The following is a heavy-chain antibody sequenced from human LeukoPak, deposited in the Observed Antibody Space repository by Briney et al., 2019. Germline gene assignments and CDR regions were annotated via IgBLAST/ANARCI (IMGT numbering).Heavy chain of an antibody. V-gene: IGHV3-15*01. CDR2: IKSKTDGATT. J-gene: IGHJ4*02. Sequence: GGSLRLSWAASGFTFVNYSMNWVRQPPRRGRGWVGRIKSKTDGATTDYAAPAKGRFTISRDDSKNTLYLQLNSLKTEDTAVYYCTTGLHYYDSSGYYYGGWRYFDYWGQGTLVTVSS. CDR1: GFTFVNYS. D-gene: IGHD3-22*01. CDR3: TTGLHYYDSSGYYYGGWRYFDY.